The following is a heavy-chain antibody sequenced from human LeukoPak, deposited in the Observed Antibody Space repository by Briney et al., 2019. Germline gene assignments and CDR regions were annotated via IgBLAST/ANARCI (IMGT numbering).Heavy chain of an antibody. CDR3: AKKPNLTRWYFDL. D-gene: IGHD4-23*01. CDR2: ISGSGGST. CDR1: GFTFSSYA. Sequence: PGGSLRLSCAASGFTFSSYAMSWVRQAPGKGLEGVSAISGSGGSTYYADYVKGRVTISRDNSKNTLSLEMNSLRAEDTAVYYCAKKPNLTRWYFDLWGRGTLVTVSS. J-gene: IGHJ2*01. V-gene: IGHV3-23*01.